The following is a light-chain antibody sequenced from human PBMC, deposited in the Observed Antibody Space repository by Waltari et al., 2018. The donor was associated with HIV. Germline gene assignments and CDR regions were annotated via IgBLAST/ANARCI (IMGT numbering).Light chain of an antibody. V-gene: IGLV1-44*01. J-gene: IGLJ3*02. CDR2: SNN. CDR3: ATWDGSLNGPV. CDR1: GSNIGTNT. Sequence: QSVLTQPPSASGTPGQRVTISCSGSGSNIGTNTVNWYQQLPGTAPKLLIYSNNQRPSRVPDRFSASKSGTSASLAISGLQSDDETTYYCATWDGSLNGPVFGGGTKLTV.